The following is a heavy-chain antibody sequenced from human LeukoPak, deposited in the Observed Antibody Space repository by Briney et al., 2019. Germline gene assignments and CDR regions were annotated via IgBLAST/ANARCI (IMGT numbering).Heavy chain of an antibody. CDR1: SGSFSGYY. V-gene: IGHV4-34*01. Sequence: SETLSLTCAVYSGSFSGYYWSWIRQSPAKGLEWIGEINHSGSINYSPSLKSRVTISVDTSKNQFSLKLTSVTAADTAVYYCARAGWLVRRYFDYWGQGTLVTVSS. CDR3: ARAGWLVRRYFDY. D-gene: IGHD6-19*01. CDR2: INHSGSI. J-gene: IGHJ4*02.